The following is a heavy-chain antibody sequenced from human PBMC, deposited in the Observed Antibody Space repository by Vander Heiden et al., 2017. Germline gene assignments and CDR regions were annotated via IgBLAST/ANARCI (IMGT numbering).Heavy chain of an antibody. CDR3: ARHHHSPTFDY. CDR2: ISYSGST. Sequence: QVQLQESGPGLVKPSETLSLPCTVSGAYISIHTSYWGWVRQPPGKGLEWIGSISYSGSTYYNQSLKSRVTISADTSRNQFSLNLNSVTAADTAVYYCARHHHSPTFDYWGHGTLVTVSS. J-gene: IGHJ4*01. CDR1: GAYISIHTSY. V-gene: IGHV4-39*01.